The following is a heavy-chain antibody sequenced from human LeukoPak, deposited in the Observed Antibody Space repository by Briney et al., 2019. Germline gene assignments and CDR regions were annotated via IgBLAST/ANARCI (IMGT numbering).Heavy chain of an antibody. V-gene: IGHV1-69*04. CDR3: AREGLRSFKWFDP. CDR1: GGTFSSYA. D-gene: IGHD4-17*01. CDR2: IIPIFGIA. J-gene: IGHJ5*02. Sequence: SVKVSCKASGGTFSSYAISWVRQAPGQGLEWMGRIIPIFGIANYAQKFQGRVTITADKSTSTAYMELSSLRSEDTAVYYCAREGLRSFKWFDPWAREPWSPSPQ.